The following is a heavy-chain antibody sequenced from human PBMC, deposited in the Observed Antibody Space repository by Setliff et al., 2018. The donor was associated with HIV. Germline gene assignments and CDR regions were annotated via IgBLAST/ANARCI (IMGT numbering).Heavy chain of an antibody. Sequence: PSETLSLTCAVSGGSISSIGYSWSWIRQPPGEGLEWIGYIYDSGKTKYNPSLKSRVTISEDRSKNQVSLKLSTMTAADTAVYYCARGRDSSNPDDAFDIWGQGTMVTVSS. D-gene: IGHD3-22*01. CDR3: ARGRDSSNPDDAFDI. J-gene: IGHJ3*02. CDR1: GGSISSIGYS. V-gene: IGHV4-30-2*01. CDR2: IYDSGKT.